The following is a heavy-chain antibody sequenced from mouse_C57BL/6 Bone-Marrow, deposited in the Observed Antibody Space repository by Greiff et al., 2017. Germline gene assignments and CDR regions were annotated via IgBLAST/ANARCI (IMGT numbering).Heavy chain of an antibody. CDR1: GYTFTSYW. V-gene: IGHV1-55*01. J-gene: IGHJ3*01. CDR3: ARGGSYYYGPEAY. CDR2: IYPGSGST. D-gene: IGHD1-1*01. Sequence: QVQLQQPGAELVKPGASVQMSCKASGYTFTSYWITWVKQRPGQGLEWIGDIYPGSGSTNYNEKFKSKATLTVDTSASTAYMQLSSLTSEDSAVYYGARGGSYYYGPEAYWGQGTLVTVSA.